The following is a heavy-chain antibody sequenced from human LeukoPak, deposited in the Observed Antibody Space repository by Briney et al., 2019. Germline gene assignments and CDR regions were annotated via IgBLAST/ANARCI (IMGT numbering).Heavy chain of an antibody. CDR2: ISAYNGNT. CDR3: AREVPYDSSRYYQPFDY. CDR1: GHTFTSYG. Sequence: ASVKVSCKASGHTFTSYGISWVRQAPGQGLEWMGWISAYNGNTNYAQKLQGRVTMTTDTSTSTAYMELRSLRSDDMAVYYCAREVPYDSSRYYQPFDYWGQGTLVTVSS. V-gene: IGHV1-18*03. J-gene: IGHJ4*02. D-gene: IGHD3-22*01.